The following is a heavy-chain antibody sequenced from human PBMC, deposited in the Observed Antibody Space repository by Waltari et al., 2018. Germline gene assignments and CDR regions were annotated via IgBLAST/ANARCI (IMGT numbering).Heavy chain of an antibody. V-gene: IGHV4-34*01. CDR2: INHSGST. J-gene: IGHJ4*02. CDR3: ARDEGLSYYDSSGYYY. CDR1: GVSFSGYY. D-gene: IGHD3-22*01. Sequence: QVQLQQWGAGLLKPSETLSLTCAVYGVSFSGYYWSWIRQPPGKGLEWIGEINHSGSTNYNPSLKSRVTISVDTSKNQFSLKLSSVTAADTAVYYCARDEGLSYYDSSGYYYWGQGTLVTVSS.